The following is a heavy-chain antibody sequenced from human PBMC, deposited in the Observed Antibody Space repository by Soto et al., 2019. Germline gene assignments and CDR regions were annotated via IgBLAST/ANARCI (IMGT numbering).Heavy chain of an antibody. J-gene: IGHJ4*02. V-gene: IGHV3-23*01. CDR2: ISGSGGST. CDR3: AKGYSSSWYYFDY. D-gene: IGHD6-13*01. Sequence: EVQLLESGGGLVQPGGSLRLSCAASGFTFSSYAMSWVRQAPGKGLEWVSGISGSGGSTYYADSVKGRFTISRDNSKNTLYLQMNSRRAEDTAVYYCAKGYSSSWYYFDYWGQGTLVTVSS. CDR1: GFTFSSYA.